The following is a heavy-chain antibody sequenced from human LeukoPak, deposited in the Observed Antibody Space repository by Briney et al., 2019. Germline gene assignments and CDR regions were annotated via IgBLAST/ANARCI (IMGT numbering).Heavy chain of an antibody. Sequence: GGSLRLSCAASRFTFSSYWMHWVRQAPGQGLVWVSRINSDGSSTSYADSVKGRFTVSRDNAKNTLYLQMNSLRAEDTAVYYCAREGGYSGYWKSYYYYYMDVWGKGTTVTVSS. CDR2: INSDGSST. CDR3: AREGGYSGYWKSYYYYYMDV. V-gene: IGHV3-74*01. D-gene: IGHD5-12*01. J-gene: IGHJ6*03. CDR1: RFTFSSYW.